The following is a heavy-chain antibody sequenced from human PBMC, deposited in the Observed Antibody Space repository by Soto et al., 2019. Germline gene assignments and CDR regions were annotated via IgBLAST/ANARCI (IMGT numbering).Heavy chain of an antibody. J-gene: IGHJ4*02. V-gene: IGHV1-3*01. D-gene: IGHD3-9*01. Sequence: ASVKVSCKASGYTFTSYAMHWVRQAPGQRLEWMGWINAGNGNTKYSQKFQGRVTITRDTSASTAYMELSSLRSEGTAVYYCARMFYDILTGYRIDYWGQGTLVTVSS. CDR1: GYTFTSYA. CDR3: ARMFYDILTGYRIDY. CDR2: INAGNGNT.